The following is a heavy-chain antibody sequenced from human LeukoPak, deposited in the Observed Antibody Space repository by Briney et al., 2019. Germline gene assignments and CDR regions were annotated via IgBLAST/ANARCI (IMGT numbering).Heavy chain of an antibody. CDR1: GFTFDDYG. CDR2: INWNGGST. V-gene: IGHV3-20*04. J-gene: IGHJ4*02. D-gene: IGHD3-22*01. CDR3: ARHPYYYDSSGYYYGSSPDY. Sequence: GGFLRLSCAASGFTFDDYGMSWVRQAPGKGLEWVSGINWNGGSTGYADSVKGRFTISRDNAKNSLYLQMNSLRAEDTALYYCARHPYYYDSSGYYYGSSPDYWGQGTLVTVSS.